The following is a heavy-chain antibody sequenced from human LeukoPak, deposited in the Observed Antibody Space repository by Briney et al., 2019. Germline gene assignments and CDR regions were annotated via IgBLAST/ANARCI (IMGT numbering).Heavy chain of an antibody. V-gene: IGHV4-4*02. Sequence: SETLSLTCAVSGGSISSSNWWSWVRQPPGKGLEWIGEIYHSGSTNYNPSLKSRVTISVDKSKNQFSLKLSSVTAADTAVYYCARERSYDFWSGLSYYYYMDVWGKGTTVTVSS. CDR2: IYHSGST. D-gene: IGHD3-3*01. CDR3: ARERSYDFWSGLSYYYYMDV. CDR1: GGSISSSNW. J-gene: IGHJ6*03.